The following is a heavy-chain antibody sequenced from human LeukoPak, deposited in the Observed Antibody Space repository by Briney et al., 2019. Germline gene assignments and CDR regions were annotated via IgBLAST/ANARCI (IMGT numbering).Heavy chain of an antibody. V-gene: IGHV4-34*01. CDR2: INHSGST. Sequence: SETLSLTCAVYGGSFSGYYWSWIRQPPGKGLEWIGEINHSGSTIYNPSLKSRVTISVDTSKNQFSLKLSSVTAADTAVYYCARKKGSHFDYWGQGTLVTVSS. CDR1: GGSFSGYY. J-gene: IGHJ4*02. CDR3: ARKKGSHFDY.